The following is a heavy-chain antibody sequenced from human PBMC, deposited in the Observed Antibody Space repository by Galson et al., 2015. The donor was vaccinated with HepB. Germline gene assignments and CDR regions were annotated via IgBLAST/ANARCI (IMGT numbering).Heavy chain of an antibody. CDR1: GYTLTSYD. V-gene: IGHV1-8*01. D-gene: IGHD1-1*01. J-gene: IGHJ4*02. Sequence: SVKVPCKASGYTLTSYDINWVRQATGQGLEWMGWMNPNSGNTGYAQEFQGRVTMTRNTSISTAYMELSSLRSEDTAVYYCARGYKLEEYYFDYWGQGTLVTVSS. CDR3: ARGYKLEEYYFDY. CDR2: MNPNSGNT.